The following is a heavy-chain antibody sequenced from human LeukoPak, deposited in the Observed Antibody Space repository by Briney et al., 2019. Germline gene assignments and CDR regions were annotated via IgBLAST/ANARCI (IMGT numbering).Heavy chain of an antibody. CDR1: GGSISSGGYS. CDR2: IYHSGST. CDR3: ARDASGFAFDI. J-gene: IGHJ3*02. Sequence: PSETLSLTCAVSGGSISSGGYSWSWIRQPPGKGLEWIGYIYHSGSTYYNPSLKSRVTISVDRSKNQFSLKLSSVTAADTAVYYCARDASGFAFDIWGQGTMVTVSS. D-gene: IGHD3-10*01. V-gene: IGHV4-30-2*01.